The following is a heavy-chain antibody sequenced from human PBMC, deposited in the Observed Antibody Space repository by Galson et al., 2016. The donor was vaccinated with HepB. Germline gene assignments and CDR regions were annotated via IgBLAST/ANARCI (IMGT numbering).Heavy chain of an antibody. V-gene: IGHV4-59*01. CDR3: TRGAKGVVGAADS. CDR1: GGSLSSFY. Sequence: SETLSLTCTVSGGSLSSFYWSWIRQPPGKELEWIGYISYSGTTNYNPSLQSRVSISIDTSQNQFSLKLISVTAADSAVYYCTRGAKGVVGAADSWGRGTLVIVSS. J-gene: IGHJ4*02. CDR2: ISYSGTT. D-gene: IGHD2-21*01.